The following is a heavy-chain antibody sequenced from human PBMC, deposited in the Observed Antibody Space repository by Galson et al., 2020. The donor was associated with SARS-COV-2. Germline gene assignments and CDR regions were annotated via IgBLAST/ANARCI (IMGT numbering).Heavy chain of an antibody. CDR1: GFTLSSYG. V-gene: IGHV3-33*01. Sequence: GGSLRLSCAASGFTLSSYGMHWVRQAPGKGLEWVAVIWYDGSNKYYADSVKGRFTISRDNSKNTLYLQMNSLRAEDTAVYYCARDLVGATYFDYWGQGTLVTVSS. D-gene: IGHD1-26*01. CDR3: ARDLVGATYFDY. J-gene: IGHJ4*02. CDR2: IWYDGSNK.